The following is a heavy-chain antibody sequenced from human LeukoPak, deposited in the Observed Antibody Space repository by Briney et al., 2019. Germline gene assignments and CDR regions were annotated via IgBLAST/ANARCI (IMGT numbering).Heavy chain of an antibody. CDR1: GYTFTGYY. D-gene: IGHD5-18*01. Sequence: GASVKVSCKASGYTFTGYYMHWVRQAPGQGLEWMGWINPNSGGTNYAQKFQGRVTVTRDTSISTAYMELSRLRSDDTAVYYCARVYQGYNLTPFDYWGQGTLVTVSS. CDR3: ARVYQGYNLTPFDY. J-gene: IGHJ4*02. CDR2: INPNSGGT. V-gene: IGHV1-2*02.